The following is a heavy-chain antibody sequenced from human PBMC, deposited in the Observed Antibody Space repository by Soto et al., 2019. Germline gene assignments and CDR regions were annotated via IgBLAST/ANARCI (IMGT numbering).Heavy chain of an antibody. CDR1: GYTFTSYA. CDR3: ARVRYSSGWLDFDY. V-gene: IGHV1-3*01. Sequence: ASVKVSCKASGYTFTSYATHWVRQAPGQRLEWMGWINAGNGNTKYSQKFQGRVTITRDTSASTAYMELSSLRSEDTAVYYCARVRYSSGWLDFDYWGQGTLVTVSS. D-gene: IGHD6-19*01. J-gene: IGHJ4*02. CDR2: INAGNGNT.